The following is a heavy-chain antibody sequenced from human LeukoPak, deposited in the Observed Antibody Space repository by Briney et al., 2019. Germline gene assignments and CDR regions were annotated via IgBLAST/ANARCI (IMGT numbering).Heavy chain of an antibody. J-gene: IGHJ4*02. V-gene: IGHV4-39*07. CDR3: ARTRGRVSKTDYDS. CDR2: IYYSGNT. CDR1: GASISSDDYF. D-gene: IGHD5-12*01. Sequence: SETLSLTCTVSGASISSDDYFWGWIRQPPGKGLEWIATIYYSGNTYYNPSLSSRVTISADSSKNQFSLRLRSVTAADAAVYFCARTRGRVSKTDYDSWGQGTLVTVSS.